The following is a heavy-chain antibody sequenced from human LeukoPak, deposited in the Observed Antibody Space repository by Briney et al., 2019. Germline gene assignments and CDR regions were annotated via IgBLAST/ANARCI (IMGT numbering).Heavy chain of an antibody. Sequence: SETLSLTCAVYGGSFSGYYWSWIRQPPGKGLEWIGEINHSGSTNYNPSLKSRVTISVDTSKNQFSLKLSSVTAADTAVYYCARRVSRIDSSGWYFRPFDYWGQGALVTVSS. J-gene: IGHJ4*02. CDR3: ARRVSRIDSSGWYFRPFDY. V-gene: IGHV4-34*01. CDR1: GGSFSGYY. CDR2: INHSGST. D-gene: IGHD6-19*01.